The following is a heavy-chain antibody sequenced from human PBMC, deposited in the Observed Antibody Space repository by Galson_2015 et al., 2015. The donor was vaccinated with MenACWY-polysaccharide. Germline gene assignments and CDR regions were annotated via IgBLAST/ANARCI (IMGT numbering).Heavy chain of an antibody. V-gene: IGHV1-2*02. CDR1: GYTFTGYY. D-gene: IGHD2-2*01. CDR2: INPNSGGT. CDR3: ARDWECSSTSCYDYYYYYGMDV. Sequence: SVKVSCKASGYTFTGYYMHWVRQAPGQGLEWMGWINPNSGGTNYAQKFQGRVTMTRDTSISTAYMELRSLRSDDTAVYYCARDWECSSTSCYDYYYYYGMDVWGQGTTVTVSS. J-gene: IGHJ6*02.